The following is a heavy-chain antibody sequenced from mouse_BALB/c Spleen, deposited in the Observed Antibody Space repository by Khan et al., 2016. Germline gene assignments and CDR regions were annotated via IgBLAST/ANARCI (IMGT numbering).Heavy chain of an antibody. CDR2: IFPGSGST. J-gene: IGHJ4*01. V-gene: IGHV1-77*01. CDR1: GYTFTDYY. CDR3: ARSYYGYFAMDY. D-gene: IGHD1-2*01. Sequence: QVQLKQSGTELPRPGASVKLSCKASGYTFTDYYLHWVKQRTGQGLEGIGEIFPGSGSTYYNEKFKGKDSLTADTSSSTAYMQLSSLSSEDSSFYFCARSYYGYFAMDYWGHGASVTVSS.